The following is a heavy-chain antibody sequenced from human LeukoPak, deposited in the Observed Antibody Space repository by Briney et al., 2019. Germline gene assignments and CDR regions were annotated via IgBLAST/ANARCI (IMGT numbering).Heavy chain of an antibody. V-gene: IGHV3-23*01. D-gene: IGHD4/OR15-4a*01. CDR3: ARVLTEGFYYFDY. J-gene: IGHJ4*02. CDR1: GFTFSNYA. Sequence: GGSLRLSCAASGFTFSNYAMSRVRRAPGKGLEWVSGISGGGVSTYNADSVKGRFTISRDNSKNTLYLQMNSLRAEDTAVYYCARVLTEGFYYFDYWGQGTLVTVSS. CDR2: ISGGGVST.